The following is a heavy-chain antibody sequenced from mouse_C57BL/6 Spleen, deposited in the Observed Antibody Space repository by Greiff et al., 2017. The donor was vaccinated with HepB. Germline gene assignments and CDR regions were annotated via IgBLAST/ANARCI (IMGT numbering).Heavy chain of an antibody. J-gene: IGHJ4*01. V-gene: IGHV5-17*01. CDR3: ARGVGYYSNYDAMDY. Sequence: EVQGVESGGGLVKPGGSLKLSCAASGFTFSDYGMHWVRQAPEKGLEWVAYISSGSSTIYYADTVKGRFTISRDNAKNTLFLQMTSLRSEDTAMYYWARGVGYYSNYDAMDYWGQGTSVTVSS. D-gene: IGHD2-5*01. CDR1: GFTFSDYG. CDR2: ISSGSSTI.